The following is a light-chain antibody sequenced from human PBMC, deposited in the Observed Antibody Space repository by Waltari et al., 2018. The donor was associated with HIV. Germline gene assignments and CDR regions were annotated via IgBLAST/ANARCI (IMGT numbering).Light chain of an antibody. V-gene: IGLV1-40*01. CDR3: QSYDSGLSAYV. Sequence: QSVLTQPPSVSGAPAQRVTISCTGSSSNIGAGYDVHSFQQLPGTAPKLLIYGNANRPSGVPDRFSGSKSGTSASLAITGLQAEDEGDYYCQSYDSGLSAYVFGTGTKVTVL. CDR1: SSNIGAGYD. CDR2: GNA. J-gene: IGLJ1*01.